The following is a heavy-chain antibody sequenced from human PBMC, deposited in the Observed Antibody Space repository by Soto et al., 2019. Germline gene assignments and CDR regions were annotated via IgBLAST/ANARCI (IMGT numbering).Heavy chain of an antibody. CDR2: ISWNSGSI. CDR1: GFTFDDYA. Sequence: GGSLRLSCAASGFTFDDYAMHWVRQAPGKGLEWVSGISWNSGSIGYADSVKGRFTISRDNAKNSLYLQMNSLRAEDTALYYCAKDLKGYYDSSGYFDYWGQGTLVTVSS. D-gene: IGHD3-22*01. CDR3: AKDLKGYYDSSGYFDY. V-gene: IGHV3-9*01. J-gene: IGHJ4*02.